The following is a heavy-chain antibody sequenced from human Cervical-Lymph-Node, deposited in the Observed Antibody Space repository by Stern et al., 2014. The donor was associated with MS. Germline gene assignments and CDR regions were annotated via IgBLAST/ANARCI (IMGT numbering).Heavy chain of an antibody. D-gene: IGHD1-26*01. J-gene: IGHJ4*02. Sequence: MQLVESGGGLVKPGGSLRLSCAASGLTFNDYTMNWVRQAPGEGLEWVSSISSSSGFIYYADSVKGRFTISRDNAENSLFLQMNSLRAEDTAVYYCARNRLPKIVGTTSWDYWGQGTLVTVSS. V-gene: IGHV3-21*01. CDR1: GLTFNDYT. CDR3: ARNRLPKIVGTTSWDY. CDR2: ISSSSGFI.